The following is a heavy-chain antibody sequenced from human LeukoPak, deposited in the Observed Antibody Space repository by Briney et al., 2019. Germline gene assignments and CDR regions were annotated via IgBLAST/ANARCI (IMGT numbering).Heavy chain of an antibody. J-gene: IGHJ6*02. CDR3: ARGIAAAGTGYYYYGMDV. D-gene: IGHD6-13*01. V-gene: IGHV4-4*07. CDR1: GGSISRYY. Sequence: PSETLSLTCTVSGGSISRYYWSWIRQPAGKGLEWIGRIYTSGSTNYNPSLKSRVTMSVDTSKNQFSLKLSSVTAADTAVYYCARGIAAAGTGYYYYGMDVWGQGTTVTVSS. CDR2: IYTSGST.